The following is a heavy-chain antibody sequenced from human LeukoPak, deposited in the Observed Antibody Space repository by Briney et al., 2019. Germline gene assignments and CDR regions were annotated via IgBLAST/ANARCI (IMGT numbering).Heavy chain of an antibody. CDR3: ATVGKYGN. Sequence: ASVKVSCKASGGTFSSYAISWVRQAPGQGLEWMGWISGYNGNTNYAQKFQGRVTMTTDTSTSTAYMELRSLRSDDTGVYYCATVGKYGNWGQGTLVTVSS. CDR1: GGTFSSYA. CDR2: ISGYNGNT. V-gene: IGHV1-18*01. J-gene: IGHJ4*02. D-gene: IGHD1-26*01.